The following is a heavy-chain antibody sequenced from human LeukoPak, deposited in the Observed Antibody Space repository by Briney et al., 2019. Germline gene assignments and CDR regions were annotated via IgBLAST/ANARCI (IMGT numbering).Heavy chain of an antibody. CDR2: IYYSGST. Sequence: PSETLSLTCTVSGGSISSYYWSWIRQPPGKGLEWIGSIYYSGSTYYNPSLKSRVTISVDTSKNQFSLKLSSVTAADTAVYYCARSILTGYLDYWGQGTLVTVSS. CDR3: ARSILTGYLDY. CDR1: GGSISSYY. J-gene: IGHJ4*02. V-gene: IGHV4-59*12. D-gene: IGHD3-9*01.